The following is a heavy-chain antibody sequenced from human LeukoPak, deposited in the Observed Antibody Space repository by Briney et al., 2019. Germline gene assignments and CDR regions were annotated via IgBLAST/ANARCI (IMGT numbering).Heavy chain of an antibody. CDR2: IGGRGGST. CDR1: GFTFSSHA. CDR3: ARDPGVVAFHYFDF. J-gene: IGHJ4*02. V-gene: IGHV3-23*01. Sequence: GGSLRLSCVASGFTFSSHATAWVRQAPGTGLEWVSAIGGRGGSTYYADSVKGRFTISRDNSKNTLYLQMTSLRAEDTALYYCARDPGVVAFHYFDFWGQGTLVTVSS. D-gene: IGHD3-3*01.